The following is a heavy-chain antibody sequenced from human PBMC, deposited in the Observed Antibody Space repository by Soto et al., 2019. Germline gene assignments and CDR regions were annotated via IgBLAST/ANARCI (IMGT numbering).Heavy chain of an antibody. CDR3: AREPTYDYIWGSYRHENRLDP. D-gene: IGHD3-16*02. V-gene: IGHV1-18*01. Sequence: ASVKVSCKASGYTFTSYGISWVRQAPGQGLEWMGWISAYNGNTNYAQKLQGRVTMTTDTSTSTAYMELRSLRSDDTAVYYCAREPTYDYIWGSYRHENRLDPWGQGTLVTVSS. CDR2: ISAYNGNT. CDR1: GYTFTSYG. J-gene: IGHJ5*02.